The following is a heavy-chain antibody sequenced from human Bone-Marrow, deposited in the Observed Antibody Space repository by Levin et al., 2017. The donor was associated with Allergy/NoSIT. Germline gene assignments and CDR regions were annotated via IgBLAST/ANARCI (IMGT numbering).Heavy chain of an antibody. CDR2: IYYSGST. CDR3: AKYEALRYFDV. V-gene: IGHV4-59*08. Sequence: SQTLSLTCTVSGGSICGYYWSWIRQPPGKGLEWIGYIYYSGSTNYNPSLKSRVTMSVDTSKNQFSLNLSSVTAADTAVYYCAKYEALRYFDVWGRGTLVTVSS. J-gene: IGHJ2*01. D-gene: IGHD3-3*01. CDR1: GGSICGYY.